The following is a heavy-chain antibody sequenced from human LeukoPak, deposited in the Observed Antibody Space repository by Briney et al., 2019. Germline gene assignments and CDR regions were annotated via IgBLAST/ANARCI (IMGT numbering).Heavy chain of an antibody. D-gene: IGHD1-26*01. Sequence: ASVKVSCKASGYTFTGYYMHWVRQAPGQGLEWMGRINPNSGGTNYAQKFQGRVTMTRDTSISTAYMELSRLRSDDTAVYYCARIRVGAPLVSDYWGQGTVVTVSS. CDR1: GYTFTGYY. J-gene: IGHJ4*02. CDR2: INPNSGGT. V-gene: IGHV1-2*06. CDR3: ARIRVGAPLVSDY.